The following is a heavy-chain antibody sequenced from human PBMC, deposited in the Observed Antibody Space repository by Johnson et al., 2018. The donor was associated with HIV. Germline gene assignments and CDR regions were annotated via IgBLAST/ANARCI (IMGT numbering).Heavy chain of an antibody. D-gene: IGHD6-19*01. CDR1: GFSFRSYG. CDR2: ISFDGNNK. J-gene: IGHJ3*02. Sequence: QVQLVESGGGVVQPGGSLRLSCSASGFSFRSYGMHWVRQAPGKGLEWVAVISFDGNNKYYADSVKGRFTISRDNSKNTLYLQMTSLRAEDTAVYYCARDVAVADIGHYAFVIWGQGTMVTVSS. V-gene: IGHV3-30*03. CDR3: ARDVAVADIGHYAFVI.